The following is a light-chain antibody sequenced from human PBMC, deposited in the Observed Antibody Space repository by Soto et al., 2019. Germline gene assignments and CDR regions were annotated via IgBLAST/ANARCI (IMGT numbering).Light chain of an antibody. CDR1: SSNIGDNT. J-gene: IGLJ2*01. Sequence: SCSGSSSNIGDNTVSWYQQFPGTAPKLLIYNNNQRPSGVPDRFSGSKSGTSASLAISGLQSDDETKYYCAAWDDSLNGVIFGGGTKLTVL. V-gene: IGLV1-44*01. CDR3: AAWDDSLNGVI. CDR2: NNN.